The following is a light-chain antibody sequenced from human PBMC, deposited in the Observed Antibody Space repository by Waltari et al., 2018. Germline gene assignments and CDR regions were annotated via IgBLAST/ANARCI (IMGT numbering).Light chain of an antibody. CDR3: AACDDSLIGVV. CDR2: STN. Sequence: VPTHPPSASGTPGQRVTIPFPDSSAHIGSITIKWYQQLPGPATNLLISSTNQPPSGVPDRFSGSKSGTSASLAISGLQSEDDADYYCAACDDSLIGVVFGGGTKLTVL. CDR1: SAHIGSIT. J-gene: IGLJ3*02. V-gene: IGLV1-44*01.